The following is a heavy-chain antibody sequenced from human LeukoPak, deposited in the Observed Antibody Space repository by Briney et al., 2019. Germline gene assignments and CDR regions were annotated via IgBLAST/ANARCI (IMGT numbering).Heavy chain of an antibody. V-gene: IGHV3-43*02. Sequence: GGALRLSCAASGFTFDDYAMHWVRQARGKGLEWVSLISGDGGSTYYAYSAKGPFTISRDNSKNSLYLQMNSLRTEDTALYYCAKDNVDSSSWYITYYYYGMDVWGQGTTVTVSS. CDR3: AKDNVDSSSWYITYYYYGMDV. D-gene: IGHD6-13*01. CDR1: GFTFDDYA. CDR2: ISGDGGST. J-gene: IGHJ6*02.